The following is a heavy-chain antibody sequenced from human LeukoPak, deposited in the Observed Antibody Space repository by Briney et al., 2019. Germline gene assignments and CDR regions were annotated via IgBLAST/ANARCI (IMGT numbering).Heavy chain of an antibody. J-gene: IGHJ3*01. Sequence: GGSLRLSCAASGFTFSSYAMSWVRQAPGKGLEWVSAISGSGGSTYYADSVKGRFTISRDYFKNTLYLQMNSLRIEDTAVYYCARGGRSVIRGPQATFDVWGQGTMVTVSS. D-gene: IGHD3-10*01. CDR3: ARGGRSVIRGPQATFDV. CDR1: GFTFSSYA. V-gene: IGHV3-23*01. CDR2: ISGSGGST.